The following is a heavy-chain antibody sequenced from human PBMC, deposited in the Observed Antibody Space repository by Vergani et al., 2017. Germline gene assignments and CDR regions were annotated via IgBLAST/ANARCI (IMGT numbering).Heavy chain of an antibody. J-gene: IGHJ4*02. CDR3: ARLSYDTTPYLQGGYDC. CDR1: GFTFSSYA. Sequence: QVQLVESGGGVVQPGGSLRLSCAASGFTFSSYAMHWVRQAPGKGLEWVAFVQYDGGNKYYADSVKGRFTISRDNSKNTLYLQMNSLRAEDTAVYSCARLSYDTTPYLQGGYDCWGQGTLVSVSS. V-gene: IGHV3-33*05. D-gene: IGHD2-15*01. CDR2: VQYDGGNK.